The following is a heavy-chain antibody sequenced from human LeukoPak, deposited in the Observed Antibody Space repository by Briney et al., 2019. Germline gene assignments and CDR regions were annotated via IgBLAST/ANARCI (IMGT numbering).Heavy chain of an antibody. Sequence: PSETLSLTCAVSGYSISSGYYWGWIRQPPGKGLEWIGTIYHSGSTYYNPSLKSRATISVDTSKNQFSLKLSSVTAADTAVYYCARQGEGADVWGKGTTVTVSS. CDR2: IYHSGST. CDR1: GYSISSGYY. V-gene: IGHV4-38-2*01. D-gene: IGHD2-21*01. CDR3: ARQGEGADV. J-gene: IGHJ6*04.